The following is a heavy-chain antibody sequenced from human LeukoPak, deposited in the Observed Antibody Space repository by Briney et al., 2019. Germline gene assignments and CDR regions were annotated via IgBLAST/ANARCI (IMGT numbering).Heavy chain of an antibody. CDR3: ARGVEMLVGATGRDY. D-gene: IGHD1-26*01. CDR2: MNPNSGNT. CDR1: GYTFTSYD. J-gene: IGHJ4*02. V-gene: IGHV1-8*01. Sequence: ASVKVSCKASGYTFTSYDINWVRQATGQGLEWMGWMNPNSGNTGYAQKFQGRVTMTRNTSISTAYTELSSLRSEDTAVYYCARGVEMLVGATGRDYWGQGTLVTVSS.